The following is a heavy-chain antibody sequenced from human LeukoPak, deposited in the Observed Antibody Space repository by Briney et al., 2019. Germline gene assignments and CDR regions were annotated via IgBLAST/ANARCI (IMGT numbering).Heavy chain of an antibody. D-gene: IGHD5-24*01. CDR2: INHSGST. V-gene: IGHV4-34*01. CDR3: ARWRRWLQCIGCWYFDL. Sequence: PSETLSLTCAVYGGSFSGYYWSWIRQPPGKGLEWIGAINHSGSTNYNPSLKSRVTISVDTSKNQFSLKLSAVTAADTAVYYCARWRRWLQCIGCWYFDLWGRGTLVTVSS. J-gene: IGHJ2*01. CDR1: GGSFSGYY.